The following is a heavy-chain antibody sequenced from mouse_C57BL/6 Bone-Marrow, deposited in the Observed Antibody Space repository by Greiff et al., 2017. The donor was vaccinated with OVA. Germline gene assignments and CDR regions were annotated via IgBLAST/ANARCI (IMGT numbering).Heavy chain of an antibody. V-gene: IGHV10-1*01. Sequence: EVKLVESGGGLVQPKGSLKLSCAASGFSFNTYAMNWVRQAPGKGLEWVARIRSKSNNYATYYADSVKDRFTISRDDSESMLYLQMNNLKTEDTAMYYCAFYSNYVMDYWGQGTSVTVSS. CDR2: IRSKSNNYAT. J-gene: IGHJ4*01. CDR1: GFSFNTYA. D-gene: IGHD2-5*01. CDR3: AFYSNYVMDY.